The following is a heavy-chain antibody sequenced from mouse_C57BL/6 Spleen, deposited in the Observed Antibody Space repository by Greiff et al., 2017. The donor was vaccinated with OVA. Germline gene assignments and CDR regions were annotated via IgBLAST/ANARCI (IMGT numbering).Heavy chain of an antibody. CDR2: IYPGNSDT. D-gene: IGHD1-1*01. CDR1: GYTFTSYW. V-gene: IGHV1-5*01. J-gene: IGHJ2*01. CDR3: TGNYYGSRNYFDY. Sequence: VQLQQSGTVLARPGASVKMSCKTSGYTFTSYWMHWVKQRPGQGLEWIGAIYPGNSDTSYNQKFKGKAKLTAVTSASTAYMELSSLTNEDSAVYYCTGNYYGSRNYFDYWGQGTTLTVSS.